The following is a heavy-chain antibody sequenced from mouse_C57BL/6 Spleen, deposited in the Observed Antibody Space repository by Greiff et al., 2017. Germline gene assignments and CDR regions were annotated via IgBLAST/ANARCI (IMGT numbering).Heavy chain of an antibody. D-gene: IGHD1-1*01. J-gene: IGHJ1*03. CDR3: VRLYYGSSYWYFEV. CDR2: IRSKSNNYAT. V-gene: IGHV10-1*01. Sequence: EVKLMESGGGLVQPKGSLKLSCAASGFSFNTYAMNWVRQAPGKGLEWVARIRSKSNNYATYYADSVKDRFTISRDDSESMLYLQMSNLKTEDTAMYYCVRLYYGSSYWYFEVWGTGTTVTVSS. CDR1: GFSFNTYA.